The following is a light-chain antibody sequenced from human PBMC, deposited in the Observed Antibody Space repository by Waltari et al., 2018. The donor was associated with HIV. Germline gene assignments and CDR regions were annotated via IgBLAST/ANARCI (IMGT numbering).Light chain of an antibody. CDR1: SSDVGAYY. V-gene: IGLV2-14*01. CDR2: EVS. Sequence: QSALTQPASVSGSPGQSISLSCTGTSSDVGAYYVSWYQHHPGKAPKVIIYEVSNRPSGVSNRFSGSKSGNTASLTISGLLPEDEADYFCSSYISSATPEFGGGTRLTVL. CDR3: SSYISSATPE. J-gene: IGLJ3*02.